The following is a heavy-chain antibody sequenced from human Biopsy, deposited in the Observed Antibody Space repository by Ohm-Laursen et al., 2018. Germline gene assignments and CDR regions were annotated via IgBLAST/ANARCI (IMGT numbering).Heavy chain of an antibody. CDR3: ARDPHGEGRDYGSYFDY. J-gene: IGHJ4*02. CDR2: ISAYNGHT. Sequence: VSSVKVSCKASGYPFITYGISWVRQAPGQGLEWMGWISAYNGHTKFARKFQDGVTMTTDTSTTTAYMDLRSLRSDDTAVYYCARDPHGEGRDYGSYFDYWGQGTLVTVSS. CDR1: GYPFITYG. D-gene: IGHD4-17*01. V-gene: IGHV1-18*01.